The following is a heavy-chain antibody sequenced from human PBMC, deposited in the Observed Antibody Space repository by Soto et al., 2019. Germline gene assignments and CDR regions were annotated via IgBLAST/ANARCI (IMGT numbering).Heavy chain of an antibody. Sequence: AASVKVSCKASGYTFTSYAMHWVRQAPGQRIEWMGRINAGNGNTKYSQKFQGRVTITRDTSASTAYMELSSLRSEDTAVYYCARDGGYDAYYYYYYMDVWGKGTTVTVSS. D-gene: IGHD5-12*01. CDR1: GYTFTSYA. CDR2: INAGNGNT. J-gene: IGHJ6*03. CDR3: ARDGGYDAYYYYYYMDV. V-gene: IGHV1-3*01.